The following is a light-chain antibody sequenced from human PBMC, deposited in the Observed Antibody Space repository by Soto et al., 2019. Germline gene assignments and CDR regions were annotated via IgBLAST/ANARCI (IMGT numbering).Light chain of an antibody. J-gene: IGKJ3*01. Sequence: PGERATLSCRASQSVSSSFLAWYQQKPGQAPRLLIYGASSRATDIPDRFSGSGSGTDFTLTISRLEPEDFAVYYCQQYGSSPFTFGPGTKVDIK. CDR1: QSVSSSF. V-gene: IGKV3-20*01. CDR3: QQYGSSPFT. CDR2: GAS.